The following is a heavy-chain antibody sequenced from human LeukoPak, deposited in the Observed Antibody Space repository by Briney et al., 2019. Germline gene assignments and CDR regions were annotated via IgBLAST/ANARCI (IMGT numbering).Heavy chain of an antibody. CDR1: GFTFSNYW. CDR3: ARDRGYSAYVDY. CDR2: IKSDGST. J-gene: IGHJ4*02. Sequence: PGGSLRLSCVASGFTFSNYWMHWVRQAPGKGLVWVSRIKSDGSTNYADSVQGRFTISRDNAKNTLYLQMNSLRAEDTAVYYCARDRGYSAYVDYWGQGTLLTVSS. D-gene: IGHD1-26*01. V-gene: IGHV3-74*01.